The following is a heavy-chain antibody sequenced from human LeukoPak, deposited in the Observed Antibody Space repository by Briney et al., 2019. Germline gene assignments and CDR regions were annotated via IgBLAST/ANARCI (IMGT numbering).Heavy chain of an antibody. CDR1: GFTFSSYA. J-gene: IGHJ6*03. V-gene: IGHV3-23*01. Sequence: GGSLRLSCAASGFTFSSYAMSWVRQAPGKGLEWVSAISGSGGSTYYADSVKGRFTISRDNAKNSLYLQMNSLRAEDTAVYYCAREVLRYFDWLRGYMDVWGKGTTVTVSS. CDR2: ISGSGGST. D-gene: IGHD3-9*01. CDR3: AREVLRYFDWLRGYMDV.